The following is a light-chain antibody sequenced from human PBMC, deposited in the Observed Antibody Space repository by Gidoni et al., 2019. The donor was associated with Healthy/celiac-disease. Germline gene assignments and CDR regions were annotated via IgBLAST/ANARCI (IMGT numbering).Light chain of an antibody. Sequence: DIVMTQSPDSLAVSLGERATIKCKSSQSVLYSSNNKNYLAWYQQKPGQPPKLLIYWAYTRESGVPYRFSVIGSGTDFTLTISSLQAEDVAVYYCQQYYSTPFTFGPGTKVDIK. CDR1: QSVLYSSNNKNY. V-gene: IGKV4-1*01. CDR3: QQYYSTPFT. CDR2: WAY. J-gene: IGKJ3*01.